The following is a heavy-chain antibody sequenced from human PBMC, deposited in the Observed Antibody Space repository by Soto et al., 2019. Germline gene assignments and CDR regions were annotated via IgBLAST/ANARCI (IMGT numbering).Heavy chain of an antibody. D-gene: IGHD3-3*01. CDR2: ISGSGGST. J-gene: IGHJ4*02. V-gene: IGHV3-23*01. CDR1: GLTETNSYA. CDR3: AKSHEFGVVILYYFDY. Sequence: GGSLRLSCEAPGLTETNSYAMSWVRQAPGKGLEWVSAISGSGGSTYYADSVKGRFTISRDNSKNTLYLQMNSLRAEDTAVYYCAKSHEFGVVILYYFDYWGQGTLVTVSS.